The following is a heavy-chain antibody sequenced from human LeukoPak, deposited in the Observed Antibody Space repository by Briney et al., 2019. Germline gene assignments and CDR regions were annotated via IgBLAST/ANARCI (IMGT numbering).Heavy chain of an antibody. J-gene: IGHJ3*02. CDR1: GFTFSSYS. Sequence: PGGSLRLSCAASGFTFSSYSMNWVRQAPGKGLEWVSSISSSSSYIYYADSVKGRFTISRDNAKNSLYLQMNSLRAEDTAVYYCASPPLWFGEGDAFDIWGQGTMVTVSS. CDR2: ISSSSSYI. D-gene: IGHD3-10*01. V-gene: IGHV3-21*01. CDR3: ASPPLWFGEGDAFDI.